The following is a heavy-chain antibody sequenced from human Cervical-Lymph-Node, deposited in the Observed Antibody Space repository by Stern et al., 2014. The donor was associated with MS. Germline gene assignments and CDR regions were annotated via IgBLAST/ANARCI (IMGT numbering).Heavy chain of an antibody. CDR3: ARAEYSSSSFSY. J-gene: IGHJ4*02. D-gene: IGHD6-6*01. Sequence: VQLVESGGGLVKPGGSLRLSCAASGFTFSSYSMNWVRQAPGKGLEWVSSISSSSSYIYYADSGKGRFPISRDNAKNSLYLQMNSLRAEDTAVYYCARAEYSSSSFSYWGQGTLVTVSS. CDR2: ISSSSSYI. V-gene: IGHV3-21*01. CDR1: GFTFSSYS.